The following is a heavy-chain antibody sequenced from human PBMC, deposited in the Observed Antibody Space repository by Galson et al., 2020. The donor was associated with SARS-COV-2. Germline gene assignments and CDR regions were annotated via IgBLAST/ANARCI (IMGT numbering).Heavy chain of an antibody. D-gene: IGHD2-2*01. CDR2: ISSNGGNT. Sequence: GESLKISCSASGFTFSTYPMHWVRQAPGKGLEYVSAISSNGGNTYHANSVKGRFTISRDNSKNTLYLQMSTLRPEDTAVYYCVRNVVPAATLYSYGLDVWGQGTTVTVSS. CDR3: VRNVVPAATLYSYGLDV. CDR1: GFTFSTYP. J-gene: IGHJ6*02. V-gene: IGHV3-64D*08.